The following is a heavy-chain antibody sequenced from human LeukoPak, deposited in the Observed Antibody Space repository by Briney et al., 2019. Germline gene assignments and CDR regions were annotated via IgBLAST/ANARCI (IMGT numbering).Heavy chain of an antibody. J-gene: IGHJ4*02. CDR3: ARQYGRPFDY. CDR1: GYTFSSSW. V-gene: IGHV5-51*01. CDR2: IYPGDSDT. Sequence: GESLNISCKGSGYTFSSSWIGWVRQMPGKGLEWMGIIYPGDSDTRYSPSFEGQVTISADKSINTAYLQWSSLKATDTGMYFCARQYGRPFDYWGQGTLVTVSS. D-gene: IGHD4-17*01.